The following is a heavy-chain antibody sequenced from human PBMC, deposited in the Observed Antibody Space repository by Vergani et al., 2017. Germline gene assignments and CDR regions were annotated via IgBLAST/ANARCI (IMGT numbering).Heavy chain of an antibody. V-gene: IGHV4-39*01. D-gene: IGHD3-10*01. CDR3: ARCIRDXFDY. Sequence: QLQLQESGPGLVKPSETLSLTCTVSGGSFSSSSYYWGWIRQPPGKGLEWIGNIYYSGNTYYNPSLKSRVTISVDTSKKQYSLKLSSVTAADTAVYCCARCIRDXFDYWGQGTLVTVSS. CDR1: GGSFSSSSYY. J-gene: IGHJ4*02. CDR2: IYYSGNT.